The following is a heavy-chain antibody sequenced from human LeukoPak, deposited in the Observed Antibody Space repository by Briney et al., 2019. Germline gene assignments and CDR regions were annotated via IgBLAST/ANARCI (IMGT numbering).Heavy chain of an antibody. CDR3: AREEGARGY. CDR2: IYYSGST. CDR1: GGSISSSSYY. J-gene: IGHJ4*02. D-gene: IGHD1-26*01. Sequence: SETLSLTCTVSGGSISSSSYYWGWIRQPPGKGLEWIGSIYYSGSTYYNPSLKSRVTISVDTSKNQFSLKLSSVTAADTAVYYCAREEGARGYWGQGTLVTVSS. V-gene: IGHV4-39*07.